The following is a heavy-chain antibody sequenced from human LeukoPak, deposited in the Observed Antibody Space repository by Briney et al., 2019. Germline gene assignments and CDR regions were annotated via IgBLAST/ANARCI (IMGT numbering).Heavy chain of an antibody. Sequence: SETLSLTCTVSGGSISSYYWSWIRQPPGKGLEWIGYIYYSGSTNYNPSLKSRVTISVDTSKNQFSLKLSSVTAADTAVYYCARAGGTGYEGCSGFGQFDYWGQGTLVTVSS. CDR3: ARAGGTGYEGCSGFGQFDY. J-gene: IGHJ4*02. CDR2: IYYSGST. D-gene: IGHD2-15*01. V-gene: IGHV4-59*01. CDR1: GGSISSYY.